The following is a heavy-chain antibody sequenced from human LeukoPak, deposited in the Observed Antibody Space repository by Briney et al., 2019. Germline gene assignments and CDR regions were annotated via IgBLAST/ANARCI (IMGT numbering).Heavy chain of an antibody. V-gene: IGHV3-15*01. CDR1: GFTFNNAW. Sequence: TGGSLRLSCAASGFTFNNAWMSWVRQAPGKGLEWVGRIKSKTDGGTADYAAPVEGRFTISRDDSKNTLYLQMNSLKSEDTAVYYCSTSNPFRLKGIDYWGRGTLVTVSS. D-gene: IGHD3-9*01. CDR2: IKSKTDGGTA. J-gene: IGHJ4*02. CDR3: STSNPFRLKGIDY.